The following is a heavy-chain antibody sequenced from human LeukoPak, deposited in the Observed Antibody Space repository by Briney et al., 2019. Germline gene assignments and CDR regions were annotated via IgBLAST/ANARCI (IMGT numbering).Heavy chain of an antibody. J-gene: IGHJ4*02. CDR3: ARDPGDSSGWIDFDY. D-gene: IGHD6-19*01. CDR1: GFTFSSYG. CDR2: INPNSGGT. Sequence: GGSLRLSCAASGFTFSSYGMHWVRQAPGQGLEWMGWINPNSGGTNYAQKFQGRVTMTRDTSISTAYMELSRLRSDDTAVYYCARDPGDSSGWIDFDYWGQGTLVTVSS. V-gene: IGHV1-2*02.